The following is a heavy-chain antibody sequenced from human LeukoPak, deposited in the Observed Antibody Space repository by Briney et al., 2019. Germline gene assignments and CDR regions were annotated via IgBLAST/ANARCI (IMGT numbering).Heavy chain of an antibody. CDR3: TRRRGIAAAWDV. Sequence: GGSLRLSCAASGFTINHYGIHWVRQAPGKGLEWVAVMSYDESKNKYIDSVEGRFTLSRDNSKNTVYLQMNSLREEDTAVYYCTRRRGIAAAWDVWGKGTTVTVSS. V-gene: IGHV3-30*03. CDR1: GFTINHYG. CDR2: MSYDESKN. D-gene: IGHD6-13*01. J-gene: IGHJ6*04.